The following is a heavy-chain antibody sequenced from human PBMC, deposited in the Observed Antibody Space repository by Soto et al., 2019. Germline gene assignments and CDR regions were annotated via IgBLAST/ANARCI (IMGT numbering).Heavy chain of an antibody. CDR1: GGSISSYY. CDR3: ARSDGRY. V-gene: IGHV4-59*01. J-gene: IGHJ4*02. Sequence: PSEPLSLTCTVSGGSISSYYWSWIRQPPGKGLEWIGYIYYSGSTNYNPSLKSRVTISVDTSKNQFSLKLSSVTAADTAVYYCARSDGRYWGQGTLVTVSS. CDR2: IYYSGST.